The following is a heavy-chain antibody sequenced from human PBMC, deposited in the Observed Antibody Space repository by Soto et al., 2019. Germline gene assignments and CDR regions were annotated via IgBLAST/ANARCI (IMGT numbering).Heavy chain of an antibody. D-gene: IGHD3-3*01. CDR1: GGTFSSYA. V-gene: IGHV1-69*13. CDR3: AGHYYDFWSGPHDY. J-gene: IGHJ4*02. Sequence: SVKVSCKASGGTFSSYAISWVRQAPGQGLEWMGGIIPIFGTANYAQKFQGRVTITADESTSTAYMELSSLRSEDTAVYYCAGHYYDFWSGPHDYWGQGTLVTVSS. CDR2: IIPIFGTA.